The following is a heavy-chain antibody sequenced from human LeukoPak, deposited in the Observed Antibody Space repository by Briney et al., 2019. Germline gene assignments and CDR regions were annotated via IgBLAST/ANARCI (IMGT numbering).Heavy chain of an antibody. CDR3: ARGITMVRGVRALGY. Sequence: PGGSLRLSCAASGFTVSSNYMSWVRQAPGKGLEWVSVIYSGGSTYYADSVKGRFTISRDKSKNTLYLQMNSLRAEDTAVYYCARGITMVRGVRALGYWGQGTLVTVSS. CDR1: GFTVSSNY. J-gene: IGHJ4*02. D-gene: IGHD3-10*01. V-gene: IGHV3-53*01. CDR2: IYSGGST.